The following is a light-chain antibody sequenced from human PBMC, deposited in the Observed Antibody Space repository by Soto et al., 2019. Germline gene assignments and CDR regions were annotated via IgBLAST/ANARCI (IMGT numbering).Light chain of an antibody. Sequence: DIQLTQSPSFLSASVGDRVTITCRASQGIDSFLAWYQQKPGKAPKLLIYTASTLQSGVPSRFSGSGSGAEFTLTIISLQPEDFATYYCQQFNDYPITFGQGTRLEIK. CDR1: QGIDSF. CDR2: TAS. J-gene: IGKJ5*01. V-gene: IGKV1-9*01. CDR3: QQFNDYPIT.